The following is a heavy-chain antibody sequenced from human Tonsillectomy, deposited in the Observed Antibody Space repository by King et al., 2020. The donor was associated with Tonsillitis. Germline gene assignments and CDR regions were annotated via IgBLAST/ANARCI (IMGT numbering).Heavy chain of an antibody. D-gene: IGHD2-21*02. J-gene: IGHJ4*02. V-gene: IGHV5-51*01. CDR1: GYSFTSYW. CDR3: ARPRHCGGDCYSHYHFDY. Sequence: VQLVESGAEVKKPGESLKISCKGSGYSFTSYWIGWVRQMPGKGLEWMGIIYPGDSDTRYSPSFQGYVTISADKSISTADLQWSSLKASDTAMYYCARPRHCGGDCYSHYHFDYWGQGTLVTVSS. CDR2: IYPGDSDT.